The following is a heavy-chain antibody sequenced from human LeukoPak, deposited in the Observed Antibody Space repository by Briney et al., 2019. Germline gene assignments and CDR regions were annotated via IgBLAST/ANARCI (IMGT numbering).Heavy chain of an antibody. V-gene: IGHV1-18*01. J-gene: IGHJ5*02. CDR2: ISAYNGNT. D-gene: IGHD1-14*01. CDR3: ARNPELEDWFDP. CDR1: GYTFTTYN. Sequence: ASVKVSCKASGYTFTTYNINWVRQAPGQGLEWMGWISAYNGNTNHAQKLQGRVTMTTDTSTSTAYMELRSLRSDDTAVYYCARNPELEDWFDPWGQGTLVTVSS.